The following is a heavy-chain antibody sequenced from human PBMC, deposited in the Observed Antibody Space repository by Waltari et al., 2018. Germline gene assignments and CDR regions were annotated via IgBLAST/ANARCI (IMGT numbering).Heavy chain of an antibody. CDR3: ATGRTTVTTDMDV. CDR1: GYTFTGYY. V-gene: IGHV1-24*01. J-gene: IGHJ6*02. D-gene: IGHD4-17*01. Sequence: QVQLVQSGAEVKKPGDSVKVSCKASGYTFTGYYMHWVRQAPGKGLEWMGGFDPEDGETIYAQKFQGRVTMTEDTSTDTAYMELSSLRSEDTAVYYCATGRTTVTTDMDVWGQGTTVTVSS. CDR2: FDPEDGET.